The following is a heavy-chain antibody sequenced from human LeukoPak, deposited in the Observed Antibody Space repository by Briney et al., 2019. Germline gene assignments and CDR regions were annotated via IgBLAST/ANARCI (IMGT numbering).Heavy chain of an antibody. J-gene: IGHJ4*02. D-gene: IGHD5-12*01. Sequence: ASVKVFCKASGYTFNTYGISWVRQAPGQGLEWMGWISAYNGNTNYAQKLQGRVTMTTDTSTSTAYMELRSLRSDDTAVYYCAREERGYSGDYWGQGTLVTVSS. V-gene: IGHV1-18*01. CDR1: GYTFNTYG. CDR3: AREERGYSGDY. CDR2: ISAYNGNT.